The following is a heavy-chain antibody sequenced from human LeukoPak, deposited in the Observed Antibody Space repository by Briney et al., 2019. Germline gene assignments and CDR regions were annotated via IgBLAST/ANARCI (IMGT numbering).Heavy chain of an antibody. CDR1: GFTSNNYW. Sequence: PGGSQRLSCAVSGFTSNNYWMSWVRQAPGKGLEWVANITPDGSDRYYVDSLKGRVTISRDNTKSSLYLQLNSLRAEDTAVYYCVPGGLAVSGIDYWGQGALVTVSS. J-gene: IGHJ4*02. CDR3: VPGGLAVSGIDY. CDR2: ITPDGSDR. V-gene: IGHV3-7*01. D-gene: IGHD6-19*01.